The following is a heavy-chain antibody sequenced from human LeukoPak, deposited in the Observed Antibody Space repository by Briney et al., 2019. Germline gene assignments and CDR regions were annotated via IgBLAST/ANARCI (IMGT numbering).Heavy chain of an antibody. CDR2: ISSSSSYI. CDR1: GFTFSRSW. J-gene: IGHJ4*02. CDR3: ARDYSGTYGPFDC. V-gene: IGHV3-21*01. Sequence: GGSLRLSCAASGFTFSRSWMHWVRQAPGKGLEWVSSISSSSSYIYYADSVKGRFTISRDNAKNSLYLQMNSLRAEDTAVYYCARDYSGTYGPFDCWGQGTLVTVSS. D-gene: IGHD1-26*01.